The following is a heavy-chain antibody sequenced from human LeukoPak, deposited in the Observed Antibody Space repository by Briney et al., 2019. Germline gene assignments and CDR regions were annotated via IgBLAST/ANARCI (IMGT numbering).Heavy chain of an antibody. J-gene: IGHJ4*02. CDR3: AKDRSGSYSQGSDQ. CDR1: GFIFSTYG. CDR2: IRYDGSNK. V-gene: IGHV3-30*02. Sequence: GGSLRLSCAASGFIFSTYGMHWVRQAPGKGLEWVAFIRYDGSNKYYADSVKGRFTISRDNSKNTLYLQMNSLRAEDTAVYYCAKDRSGSYSQGSDQWGQGTLVTVSS. D-gene: IGHD1-26*01.